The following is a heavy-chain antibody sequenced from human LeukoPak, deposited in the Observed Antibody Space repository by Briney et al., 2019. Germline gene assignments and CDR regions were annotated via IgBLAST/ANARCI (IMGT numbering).Heavy chain of an antibody. J-gene: IGHJ4*02. V-gene: IGHV1-46*01. CDR2: INPSGGNT. CDR3: ARSVGYCSGGSCYSFDL. Sequence: ASVKVSCKASGYTFTSYYMHWVRQAPGQGLEWMGIINPSGGNTNYAQKFQGRVTMTGGTSTSTVYMELSSLRSEDTAVYHCARSVGYCSGGSCYSFDLWGQGTLVTVSS. CDR1: GYTFTSYY. D-gene: IGHD2-15*01.